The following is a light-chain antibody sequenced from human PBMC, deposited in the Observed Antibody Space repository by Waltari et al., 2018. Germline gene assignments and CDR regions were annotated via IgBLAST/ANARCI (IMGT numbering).Light chain of an antibody. J-gene: IGKJ2*01. Sequence: DIVMTQSPDSLAVSLGERATLNCKSSQSVIHTNNKNYLAWYQQKPGQPPKLLIYWASTRESGVPDRFSGSGSGTDFTLAISSLQAEDVAVYYCQQYYSTPNTFGQGTKVEIK. CDR3: QQYYSTPNT. CDR2: WAS. V-gene: IGKV4-1*01. CDR1: QSVIHTNNKNY.